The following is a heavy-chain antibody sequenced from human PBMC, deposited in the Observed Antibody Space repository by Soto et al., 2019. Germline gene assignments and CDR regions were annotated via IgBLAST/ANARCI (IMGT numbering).Heavy chain of an antibody. CDR3: ARQNSSGWDPYYFDY. V-gene: IGHV5-51*01. CDR1: GYSFNTYW. J-gene: IGHJ4*02. D-gene: IGHD6-19*01. CDR2: IYPGDSNT. Sequence: PGESLKISCKGSGYSFNTYWIGWVRQMPGKGLEWMGIIYPGDSNTRYSPSFQGQVTISADRSISTAYVQWSSLKASDTAMYYCARQNSSGWDPYYFDYWGQGTLVTSPQ.